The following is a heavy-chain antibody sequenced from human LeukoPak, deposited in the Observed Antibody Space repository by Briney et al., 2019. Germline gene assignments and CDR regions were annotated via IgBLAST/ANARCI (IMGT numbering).Heavy chain of an antibody. Sequence: GASVKVSCKASGGTFSSYAISWVRQAPGQGLEWMGWISAYNGNTNYAQKLQGRVTMTTDTSTSTAYMELRSLRSDDTAVYYCARVQNGYNFHFDYWGQGTLVTVSS. CDR2: ISAYNGNT. J-gene: IGHJ4*02. CDR3: ARVQNGYNFHFDY. CDR1: GGTFSSYA. D-gene: IGHD5-24*01. V-gene: IGHV1-18*01.